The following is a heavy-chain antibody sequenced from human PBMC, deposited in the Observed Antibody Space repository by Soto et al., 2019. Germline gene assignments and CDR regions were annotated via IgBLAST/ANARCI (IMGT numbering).Heavy chain of an antibody. J-gene: IGHJ4*02. CDR3: ARVDYGDPAPQILLAY. Sequence: ASVKVSCKTSGYTFTAFYLHWVRRAPGQGLEWMGWINPNSGGTNYAQKFQGWVTMTRDTSISTAYMELSRLRSDDTAVYYCARVDYGDPAPQILLAYCGQGTLVPVSS. V-gene: IGHV1-2*04. CDR1: GYTFTAFY. D-gene: IGHD4-17*01. CDR2: INPNSGGT.